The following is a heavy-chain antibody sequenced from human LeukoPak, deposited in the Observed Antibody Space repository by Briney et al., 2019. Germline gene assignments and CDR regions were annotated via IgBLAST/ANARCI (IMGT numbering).Heavy chain of an antibody. J-gene: IGHJ4*02. CDR3: AMDIVGALCYFDY. V-gene: IGHV1-2*02. CDR1: GYTFTAYY. CDR2: INPNSGGT. Sequence: GASVEVSCKASGYTFTAYYMHWVRQAPGQGLEWMGWINPNSGGTNYAQKVQGRVTMTRDTSISTAYMELSRLRSDDTAVYYCAMDIVGALCYFDYWGQGTLVTVSS. D-gene: IGHD1-26*01.